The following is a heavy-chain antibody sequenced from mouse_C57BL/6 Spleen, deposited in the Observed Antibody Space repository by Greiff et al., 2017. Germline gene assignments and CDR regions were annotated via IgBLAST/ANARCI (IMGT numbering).Heavy chain of an antibody. J-gene: IGHJ1*03. V-gene: IGHV1-52*01. CDR1: GYTFTSYW. CDR3: ARGNGYLRAYWYFDV. CDR2: IDPSDSET. Sequence: VQLQQPGAELVRPGSSVKLSCKASGYTFTSYWMHWVKQRPIQGLEWIGNIDPSDSETHYNQKFKDKATLTVDKSSSTAYMQLSSLTSEDSAVYYCARGNGYLRAYWYFDVWGTGTTGTVSS. D-gene: IGHD2-2*01.